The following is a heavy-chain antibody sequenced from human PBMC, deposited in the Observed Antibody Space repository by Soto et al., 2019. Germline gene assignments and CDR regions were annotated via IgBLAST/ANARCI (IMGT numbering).Heavy chain of an antibody. CDR1: GGSFSGYY. D-gene: IGHD6-6*01. CDR3: ARGLAARNYYYYGMDV. J-gene: IGHJ6*02. Sequence: LSLPCAVYGGSFSGYYWSWIRQPPGKGLEWIGESNHNGITNYNPSLKSRVTVSVDTSKSQFSLKLSSVTAADRAVYYCARGLAARNYYYYGMDVWGQGTTVTVSS. CDR2: SNHNGIT. V-gene: IGHV4-34*01.